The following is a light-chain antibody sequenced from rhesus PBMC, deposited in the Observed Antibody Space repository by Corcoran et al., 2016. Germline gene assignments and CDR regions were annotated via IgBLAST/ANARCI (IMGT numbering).Light chain of an antibody. CDR3: MQHKALPLT. CDR2: GGS. V-gene: IGKV2-61*01. CDR1: QSLLHTDGYTY. J-gene: IGKJ4*01. Sequence: DIVMTQTPLSLPVTPGEPASISCRSSQSLLHTDGYTYLDWYLQKPGQSPQLLIYGGSNRASGVPDRFSGRGAGTDFTLKISKVEAEDVGVYYCMQHKALPLTFGGGTKVELK.